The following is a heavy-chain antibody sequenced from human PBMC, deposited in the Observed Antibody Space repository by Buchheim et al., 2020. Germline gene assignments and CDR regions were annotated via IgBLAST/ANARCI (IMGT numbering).Heavy chain of an antibody. D-gene: IGHD2-15*01. CDR3: ARDRTCSGGNCYGS. V-gene: IGHV3-53*04. CDR1: GVTVSNNF. CDR2: IYSRGDT. Sequence: VQLVESGGGLVKPGGSLRLSCAASGVTVSNNFMLWFRQAPGKGLEWVSLIYSRGDTYYADSVKGRFTMSRHSSNNTVSLQMNSLRPEDTAVYYCARDRTCSGGNCYGSWGQGTL. J-gene: IGHJ5*02.